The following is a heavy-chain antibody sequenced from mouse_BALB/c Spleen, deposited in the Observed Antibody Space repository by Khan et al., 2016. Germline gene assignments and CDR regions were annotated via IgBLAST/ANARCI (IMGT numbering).Heavy chain of an antibody. D-gene: IGHD1-1*01. CDR3: ARPDYGSSRGFAY. CDR1: GYTFTNYG. CDR2: INTYTGEP. J-gene: IGHJ3*01. Sequence: QIQLVQSGPELKKPGETVKISCKASGYTFTNYGMNWVKQAPGKGLNWMGWINTYTGEPTYADDFKGRFAFSLETSASTAYLQINILKNEDTATYFCARPDYGSSRGFAYWGQGTLVTVSA. V-gene: IGHV9-3-1*01.